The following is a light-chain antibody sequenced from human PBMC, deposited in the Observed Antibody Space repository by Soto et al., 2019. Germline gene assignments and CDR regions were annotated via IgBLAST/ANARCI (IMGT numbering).Light chain of an antibody. Sequence: EIVMTQSPAPLSVSPGERATLSCRASESVSTNLAWYQQKPGQAPRLLIYFASTRATGIPARFSGSGSGTEFTLTISSLQSEDFAVYYCHQYNKWPLTFGGGTKVETK. CDR3: HQYNKWPLT. J-gene: IGKJ4*01. V-gene: IGKV3-15*01. CDR2: FAS. CDR1: ESVSTN.